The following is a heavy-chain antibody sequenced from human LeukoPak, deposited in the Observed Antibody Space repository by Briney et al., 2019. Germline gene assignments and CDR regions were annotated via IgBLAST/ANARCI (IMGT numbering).Heavy chain of an antibody. CDR2: INHSGST. V-gene: IGHV4-34*01. CDR3: AREVADYGGYYYYHYMDV. Sequence: SETLSLTCAVYGGSFSGYYWSWIRQPPGKGLEWIGEINHSGSTNYNPSLKSRVTISVDTSKNQFSLKLSSVTAADTAMHYCAREVADYGGYYYYHYMDVWGKGTTVTISS. D-gene: IGHD4-23*01. CDR1: GGSFSGYY. J-gene: IGHJ6*03.